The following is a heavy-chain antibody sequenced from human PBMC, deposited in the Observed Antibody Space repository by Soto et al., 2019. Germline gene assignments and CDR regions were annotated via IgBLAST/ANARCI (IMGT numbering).Heavy chain of an antibody. D-gene: IGHD1-20*01. CDR2: ISSSGSTI. CDR3: ARETLTLGDNWNDPYYFDY. Sequence: PGGSLRLSCAASGFTFSDHYMSWIRQAPGKGLEWVSYISSSGSTIYYADSVKGRFTISRDNAKNSLYLQMNSLRAEDTAVYYCARETLTLGDNWNDPYYFDYWGQGTLVTVSS. J-gene: IGHJ4*02. V-gene: IGHV3-11*01. CDR1: GFTFSDHY.